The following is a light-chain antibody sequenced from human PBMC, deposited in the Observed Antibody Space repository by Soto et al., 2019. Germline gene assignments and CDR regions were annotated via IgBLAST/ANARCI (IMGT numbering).Light chain of an antibody. J-gene: IGKJ1*01. CDR1: ESVSTN. CDR3: QQYNNWPQT. V-gene: IGKV3-15*01. CDR2: GVS. Sequence: EIVMTQSPDTLSVSPGERATLSCRASESVSTNLAWYQQKPGQAPRLLIYGVSTGATGIPARFSGRGSGTEFTLTISSLQSEDFAVYYCQQYNNWPQTFGQGTKADIK.